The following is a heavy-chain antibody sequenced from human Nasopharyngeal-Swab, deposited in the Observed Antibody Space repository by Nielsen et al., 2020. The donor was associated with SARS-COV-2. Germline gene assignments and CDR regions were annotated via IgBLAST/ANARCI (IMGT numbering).Heavy chain of an antibody. CDR1: GLTFSSYW. D-gene: IGHD6-13*01. CDR3: ARDPTAAGIFDY. Sequence: GGSLRLSCAASGLTFSSYWMSWVRQAPGKGLEWVANIKQDGSEKYYVDSVKGRFTISRDNAKNSLYLQMNSLRAEDTAVYYCARDPTAAGIFDYWGQGTLVTVSS. V-gene: IGHV3-7*01. CDR2: IKQDGSEK. J-gene: IGHJ4*02.